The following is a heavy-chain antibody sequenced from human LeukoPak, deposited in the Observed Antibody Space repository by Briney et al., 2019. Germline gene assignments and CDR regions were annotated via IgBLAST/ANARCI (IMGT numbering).Heavy chain of an antibody. CDR3: ARDYYDSSGYCNY. V-gene: IGHV1-2*06. Sequence: ASVKVSCKASGYTFTGYYMHWVRQAPGQGLEWMGRINPNSGGTNYAQKFQGRVTMTRDTSISTAYMELSRLRSDDTAVYYCARDYYDSSGYCNYWGQGTLVTVSS. J-gene: IGHJ4*02. D-gene: IGHD3-22*01. CDR1: GYTFTGYY. CDR2: INPNSGGT.